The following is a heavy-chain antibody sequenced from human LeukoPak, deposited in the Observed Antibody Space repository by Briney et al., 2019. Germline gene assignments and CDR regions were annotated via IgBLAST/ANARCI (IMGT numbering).Heavy chain of an antibody. Sequence: ASVKVSCKVSGYTLTELSMHWVRQAPGKGLEWMGGFDPEDGETIYAQKFQGRVTMTEDTSTDTAYMELNSLRSEDTAMYYCATSSSYLRYYYYYMDVWGKGTTVTVSS. D-gene: IGHD3-22*01. V-gene: IGHV1-24*01. CDR1: GYTLTELS. CDR3: ATSSSYLRYYYYYMDV. J-gene: IGHJ6*03. CDR2: FDPEDGET.